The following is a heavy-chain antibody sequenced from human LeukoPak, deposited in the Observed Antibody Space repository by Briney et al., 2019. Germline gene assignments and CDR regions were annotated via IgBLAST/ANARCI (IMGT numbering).Heavy chain of an antibody. CDR2: ISASSGTI. V-gene: IGHV3-48*01. D-gene: IGHD3-16*01. CDR1: GFSFSSYS. CDR3: ARRSEFGVLYYMDV. Sequence: GGSLRLSCAASGFSFSSYSMNWVRQAPGKGLEWVAYISASSGTIYYADSVKGRFPISRDNDKNSLYLQMNSLRGEDTAVYSCARRSEFGVLYYMDVWGKGTTVTVSS. J-gene: IGHJ6*03.